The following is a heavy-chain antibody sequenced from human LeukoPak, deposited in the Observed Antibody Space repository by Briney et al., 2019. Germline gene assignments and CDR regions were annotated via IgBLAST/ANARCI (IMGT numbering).Heavy chain of an antibody. CDR2: IYTSGST. CDR3: ARTYNVGTAMVGWFDP. D-gene: IGHD5-18*01. J-gene: IGHJ5*02. CDR1: GGSISSGSYY. Sequence: ASETLSLTCTVSGGSISSGSYYWSWIRQPAGKGLEWIGRIYTSGSTNYNPSLKSRVTISVDTSKNQFSLKLSSVTAADTAVYYCARTYNVGTAMVGWFDPWGQGTLVTVSS. V-gene: IGHV4-61*02.